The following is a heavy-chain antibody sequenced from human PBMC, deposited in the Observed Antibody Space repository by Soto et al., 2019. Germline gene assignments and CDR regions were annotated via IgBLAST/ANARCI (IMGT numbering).Heavy chain of an antibody. J-gene: IGHJ4*02. CDR3: ARAVAVAADFDY. Sequence: QVQLVQSGAEEKKPGASVKVSCKASGYTFTGYAMHWVRQAPGQRLEWMGWINAGNGNTKYSQKFQGRVTITRDTSASIAYMELSSLRSEDTAVYYCARAVAVAADFDYWGQGTLVTVSS. CDR1: GYTFTGYA. CDR2: INAGNGNT. D-gene: IGHD6-19*01. V-gene: IGHV1-3*05.